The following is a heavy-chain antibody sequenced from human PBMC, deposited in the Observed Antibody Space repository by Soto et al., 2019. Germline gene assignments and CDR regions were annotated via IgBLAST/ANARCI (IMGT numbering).Heavy chain of an antibody. CDR1: GGSFSGYY. J-gene: IGHJ4*02. CDR2: INHSGST. Sequence: SETLSLTCAVYGGSFSGYYWSWIRQPPGKGLEWIGEINHSGSTNYNPSLKSRVTISVDTSKNQFSLKLSSVTAADTAVYYCARFIKAAGTYFDSWGQGTLVTVSS. CDR3: ARFIKAAGTYFDS. V-gene: IGHV4-34*01. D-gene: IGHD6-13*01.